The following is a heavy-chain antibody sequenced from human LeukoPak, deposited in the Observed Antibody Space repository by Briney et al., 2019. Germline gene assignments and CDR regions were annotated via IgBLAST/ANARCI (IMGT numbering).Heavy chain of an antibody. Sequence: PSETLSLTCTVSGGSISSYYWSWIRQPAGKGLEWIGRISTSGSTNYNPSLKSRVPMSVDTSKNQFSLKLSSVTAADTAVYYCARDGPVVVAALTGAFDIWGQGTMVTVSS. J-gene: IGHJ3*02. CDR3: ARDGPVVVAALTGAFDI. CDR1: GGSISSYY. V-gene: IGHV4-4*07. CDR2: ISTSGST. D-gene: IGHD2-15*01.